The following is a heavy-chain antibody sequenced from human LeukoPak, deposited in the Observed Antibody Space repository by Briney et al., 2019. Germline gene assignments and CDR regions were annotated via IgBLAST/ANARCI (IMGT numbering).Heavy chain of an antibody. Sequence: SETLPLTCTVSGGSISSSSYYWGWIRQPPGKGLEWIGSIYYSGSTYYNPSLKSRVTISVDTSKNQFSLKLSSVTAADTAVYYCARHSLETLSFDYWGQGTLVTVSS. J-gene: IGHJ4*02. CDR3: ARHSLETLSFDY. CDR1: GGSISSSSYY. V-gene: IGHV4-39*01. CDR2: IYYSGST.